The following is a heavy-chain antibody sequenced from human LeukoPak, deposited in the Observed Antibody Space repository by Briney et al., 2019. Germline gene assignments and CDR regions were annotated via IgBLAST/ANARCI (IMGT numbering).Heavy chain of an antibody. V-gene: IGHV1-69*04. J-gene: IGHJ3*02. Sequence: SVKVSCKASGGTFSSYAISWVRQAPGQGLEWMGRIIPILGIANYAQKFQGRVTITADKSTSTAYMELSSLKSEDTAVYYCASGGPFDAFDIWGQGTMVTVSS. CDR2: IIPILGIA. CDR1: GGTFSSYA. CDR3: ASGGPFDAFDI. D-gene: IGHD3-16*01.